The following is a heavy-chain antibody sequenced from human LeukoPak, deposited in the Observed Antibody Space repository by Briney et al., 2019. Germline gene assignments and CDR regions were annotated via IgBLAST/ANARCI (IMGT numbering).Heavy chain of an antibody. D-gene: IGHD3-10*01. CDR3: SRDENSRGTGCGSGGF. V-gene: IGHV3-72*01. CDR1: GFISSDSY. Sequence: GGSLRLSCTASGFISSDSYMDWVRKAPGEGLEWGARSRNKANRYSTAYVASVKGRFTVSRDESNNSVYLQMNNLRIEDTAIYFCSRDENSRGTGCGSGGFWGQGTLVTVSS. J-gene: IGHJ4*02. CDR2: SRNKANRYST.